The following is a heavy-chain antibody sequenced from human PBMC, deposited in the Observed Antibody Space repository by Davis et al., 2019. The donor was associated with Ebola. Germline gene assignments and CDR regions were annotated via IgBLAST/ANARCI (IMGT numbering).Heavy chain of an antibody. D-gene: IGHD4-17*01. CDR2: IDYSGSI. Sequence: SETLSLTCTVSGDSISSYGYYWGWIRQPPGKGLEWIGTIDYSGSIYYNPSLKSRVTMFADTSKNQLSLKLSSVTAADLAVYYCAVWFTTVTTESGYWGQGTLVTVSS. CDR1: GDSISSYGYY. V-gene: IGHV4-39*01. J-gene: IGHJ4*02. CDR3: AVWFTTVTTESGY.